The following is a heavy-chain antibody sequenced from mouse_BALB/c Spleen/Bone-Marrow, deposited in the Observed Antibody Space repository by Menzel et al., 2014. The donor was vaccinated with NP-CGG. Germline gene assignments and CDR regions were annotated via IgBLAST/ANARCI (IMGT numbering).Heavy chain of an antibody. D-gene: IGHD3-2*02. Sequence: GAELARPGASVKLSCKASGYTFTSYWMQWVKQRPGQGLEWIGAIYPGDGDTRYTQKFKGKATLTADKSSSTAYMQLSSLASEDSAVYYCARSGAMDYWGQGTSVTVSS. CDR1: GYTFTSYW. V-gene: IGHV1-87*01. J-gene: IGHJ4*01. CDR2: IYPGDGDT. CDR3: ARSGAMDY.